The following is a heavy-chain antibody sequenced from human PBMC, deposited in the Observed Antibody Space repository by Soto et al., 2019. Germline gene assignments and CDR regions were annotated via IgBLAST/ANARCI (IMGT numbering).Heavy chain of an antibody. CDR2: IYYSGST. Sequence: SETLSLTCTVSGGSISSSSYYWGWIRQPPGKGLEWIGSIYYSGSTYYNPSLKSRVTISVDTSKNQFSLKRSSVTAADTAVYYCARGGTDSSGYTYYYYGMDVWGQGTTVTVSS. CDR1: GGSISSSSYY. CDR3: ARGGTDSSGYTYYYYGMDV. V-gene: IGHV4-39*01. D-gene: IGHD3-22*01. J-gene: IGHJ6*02.